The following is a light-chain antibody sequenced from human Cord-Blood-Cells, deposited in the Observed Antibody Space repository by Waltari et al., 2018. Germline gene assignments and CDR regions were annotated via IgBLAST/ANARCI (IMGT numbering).Light chain of an antibody. V-gene: IGLV2-23*01. J-gene: IGLJ3*02. CDR1: SSDVGRYKL. Sequence: QSALTQPAPVSGSPGQSITISCTGTSSDVGRYKLVSWYQQHPGKAPKLMIYEGSKRPAGVSNRFSGSKSGNTASLTISGLQAEDEADYYCCSYAGSSTWVFGGGTKLTVL. CDR3: CSYAGSSTWV. CDR2: EGS.